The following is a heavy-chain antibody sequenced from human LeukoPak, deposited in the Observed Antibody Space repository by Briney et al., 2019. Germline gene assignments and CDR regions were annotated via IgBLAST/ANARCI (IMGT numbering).Heavy chain of an antibody. CDR2: IWYDGSNK. CDR1: GFTFSSYG. V-gene: IGHV3-33*01. J-gene: IGHJ3*02. Sequence: GGTLRLSCAASGFTFSSYGMHWVRQAPGKGLEWVAVIWYDGSNKYYADSVKGRFTLSRDNSKNTLYLQMNRLRAEDTAVYYCARVKVGATQYSCDIWGQGTMVTVSS. CDR3: ARVKVGATQYSCDI. D-gene: IGHD1-26*01.